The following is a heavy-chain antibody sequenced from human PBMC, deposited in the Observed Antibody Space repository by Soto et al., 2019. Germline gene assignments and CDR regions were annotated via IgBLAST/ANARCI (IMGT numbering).Heavy chain of an antibody. Sequence: QVQLQESGPGLVKPSETLSLTCAVYGGSISSTKWWSWVRQPPGKGLEWIGEIYHSGSTNYNPSLKRRVTRSLDKSKDQFTMKLTSVTAADSAVYYCARDDHIVVVPTSLGGMDVWGQGTTVTVSS. CDR3: ARDDHIVVVPTSLGGMDV. D-gene: IGHD2-2*01. CDR2: IYHSGST. V-gene: IGHV4-4*02. CDR1: GGSISSTKW. J-gene: IGHJ6*02.